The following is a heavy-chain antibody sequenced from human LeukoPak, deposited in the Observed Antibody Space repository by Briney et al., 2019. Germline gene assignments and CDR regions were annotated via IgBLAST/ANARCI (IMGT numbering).Heavy chain of an antibody. D-gene: IGHD2-15*01. J-gene: IGHJ4*02. CDR2: ISGSGDST. CDR3: AKDPSRTLGYCNGGSCNSGYYFDY. CDR1: GFTFSNYA. V-gene: IGHV3-23*01. Sequence: GGSLRLSCAASGFTFSNYAMGWVRQAPGKGLEWVSGISGSGDSTNYADSVKGRFTVSRDNSKNTLYLQMTSLRAEDTAIYFCAKDPSRTLGYCNGGSCNSGYYFDYWGQGTLVTVSS.